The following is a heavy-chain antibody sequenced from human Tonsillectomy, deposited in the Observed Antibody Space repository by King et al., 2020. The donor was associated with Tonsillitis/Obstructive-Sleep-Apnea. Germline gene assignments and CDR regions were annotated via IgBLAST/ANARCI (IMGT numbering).Heavy chain of an antibody. Sequence: VQLVESGGGLVQPGRSLRLSCAASGFTFDDYAMHWVRQAPGKGLEWVSGISWNSGSIGYADSVKGRFTISRDNAKNSRYLQMNRLRAEETALYYCAKGILEWLSCEIDYWGQGALVTVSS. CDR3: AKGILEWLSCEIDY. J-gene: IGHJ4*02. CDR2: ISWNSGSI. D-gene: IGHD3-3*01. V-gene: IGHV3-9*01. CDR1: GFTFDDYA.